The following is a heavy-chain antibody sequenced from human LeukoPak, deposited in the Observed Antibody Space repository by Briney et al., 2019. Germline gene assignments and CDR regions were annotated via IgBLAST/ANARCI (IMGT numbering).Heavy chain of an antibody. D-gene: IGHD3-9*01. CDR1: GGSISSYY. J-gene: IGHJ6*02. CDR3: ARGLYYDILTGLDYYYYYGMDV. Sequence: SETLSLTCTVSGGSISSYYWSWIRQPAGKGLEWIGRIYTSGSTNYNPSLKSRVTISVDTSKNQFSLKLSSVTAADTAVYYCARGLYYDILTGLDYYYYYGMDVWGQGTTVTVSS. V-gene: IGHV4-4*07. CDR2: IYTSGST.